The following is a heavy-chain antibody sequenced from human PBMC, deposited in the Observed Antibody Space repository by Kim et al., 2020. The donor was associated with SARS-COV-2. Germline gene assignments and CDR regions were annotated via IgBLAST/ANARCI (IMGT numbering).Heavy chain of an antibody. J-gene: IGHJ4*02. D-gene: IGHD6-19*01. CDR3: ARRQFSSGWYYFDY. Sequence: ADSVKGRFTISRDNAKNTLELQMNSLRAEDTAVYYCARRQFSSGWYYFDYWGQGTLVTVSS. V-gene: IGHV3-74*01.